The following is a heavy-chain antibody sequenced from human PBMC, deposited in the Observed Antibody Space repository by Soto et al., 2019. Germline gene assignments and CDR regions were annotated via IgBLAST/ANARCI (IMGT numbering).Heavy chain of an antibody. V-gene: IGHV3-30*18. CDR1: GFTFSSYG. CDR3: AKTSGIAVAGSNNYYYYYGMDV. Sequence: GGSLRLSCAASGFTFSSYGMHWVPQAPGKRLEWVAVISYDGSNKYYADSVKGRFTISRDNSKNTLYLQMNSLRAEDTAVYYCAKTSGIAVAGSNNYYYYYGMDVWGQGTTVTVAS. D-gene: IGHD6-19*01. CDR2: ISYDGSNK. J-gene: IGHJ6*02.